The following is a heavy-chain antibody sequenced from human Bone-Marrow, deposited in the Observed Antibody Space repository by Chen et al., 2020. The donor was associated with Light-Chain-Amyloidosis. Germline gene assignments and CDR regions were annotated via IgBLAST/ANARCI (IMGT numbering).Heavy chain of an antibody. J-gene: IGHJ4*02. Sequence: EVQLVESGGGLVQPGESLRLSCAASGFTFGRYWMTWVRQAPGKGLAWVANIKQDGSEKYYVDSVKGRFTISRDNAKNSLYLQMNSLRAEDTAVYYCARHWELRGQGTLVTVSS. CDR3: ARHWEL. D-gene: IGHD1-7*01. CDR2: IKQDGSEK. V-gene: IGHV3-7*01. CDR1: GFTFGRYW.